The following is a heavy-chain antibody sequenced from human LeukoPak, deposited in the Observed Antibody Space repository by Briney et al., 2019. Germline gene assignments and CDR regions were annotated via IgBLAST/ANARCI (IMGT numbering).Heavy chain of an antibody. Sequence: PSETLSLTCTVSGGSISSSDYYWGWIRQPPGKGLEWIGTIYYSGNTYYNPSLKSRVTISVDTSKNQFSLKLSSVTAADTAVYYCARHNKQLLSPWGQGTLVTVSS. CDR1: GGSISSSDYY. V-gene: IGHV4-39*01. D-gene: IGHD2-2*01. J-gene: IGHJ5*02. CDR2: IYYSGNT. CDR3: ARHNKQLLSP.